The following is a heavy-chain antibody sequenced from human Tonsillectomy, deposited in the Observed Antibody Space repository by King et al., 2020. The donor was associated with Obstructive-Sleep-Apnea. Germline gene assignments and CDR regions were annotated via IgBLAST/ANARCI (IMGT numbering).Heavy chain of an antibody. Sequence: VQLVESGGGLVQPGGSLKLSCAASGFTFSGSAMHWVRQASGKGLEWVFLSRIKANSYATAYAASVKGRFTSSRDDSKNTAYLQMNSLKTEDTAVYYCTRQSSSWYWDFDYWGQGTLVTVSS. D-gene: IGHD6-13*01. J-gene: IGHJ4*02. CDR2: SRIKANSYAT. CDR3: TRQSSSWYWDFDY. CDR1: GFTFSGSA. V-gene: IGHV3-73*01.